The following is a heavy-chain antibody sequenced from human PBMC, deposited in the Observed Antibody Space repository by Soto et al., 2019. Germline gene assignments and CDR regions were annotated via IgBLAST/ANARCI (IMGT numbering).Heavy chain of an antibody. CDR1: GGSISSSSYY. CDR2: IYYSGST. Sequence: PSETLSLTCTVSGGSISSSSYYWGWIRQPPGKGLEWIGYIYYSGSTNYKHSLKSRVTISVDTSKNQFSLKLSSVTAADTAVYYCARDNSSGWPYYYYYGMDVWGQGTTVTVSS. D-gene: IGHD6-19*01. CDR3: ARDNSSGWPYYYYYGMDV. V-gene: IGHV4-61*01. J-gene: IGHJ6*02.